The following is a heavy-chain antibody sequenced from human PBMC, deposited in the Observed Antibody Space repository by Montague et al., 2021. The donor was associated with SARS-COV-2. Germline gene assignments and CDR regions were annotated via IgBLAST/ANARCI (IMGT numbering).Heavy chain of an antibody. V-gene: IGHV4-4*07. CDR1: GVSITSYY. CDR3: VRDVGNWYYFDY. Sequence: ETLSLTCSISGVSITSYYWSWVRQPAGKGLEWIGHIYASGSTNYSPSLKSRVRLSIDNSKNRFSLKLESLTAADTAVYYCVRDVGNWYYFDYWGQGALVTVSS. CDR2: IYASGST. D-gene: IGHD1-26*01. J-gene: IGHJ4*02.